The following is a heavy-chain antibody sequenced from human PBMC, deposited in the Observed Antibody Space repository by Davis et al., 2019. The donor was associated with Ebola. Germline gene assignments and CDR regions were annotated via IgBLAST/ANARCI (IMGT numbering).Heavy chain of an antibody. V-gene: IGHV4-34*09. CDR1: GGSFSGYY. Sequence: MPSETLSLTCAVYGGSFSGYYWSWIRQPPGKGLEWIGHIFYSGTTQYNPSLKSRLTMSLDTSKNQFSLKLSSVTAADSAVYFCARGKGSGWSVWFGPWGQGTLVPVSS. J-gene: IGHJ5*02. D-gene: IGHD6-19*01. CDR2: IFYSGTT. CDR3: ARGKGSGWSVWFGP.